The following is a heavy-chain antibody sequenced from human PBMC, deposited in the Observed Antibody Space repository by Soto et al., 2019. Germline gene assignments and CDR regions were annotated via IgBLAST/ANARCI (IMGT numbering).Heavy chain of an antibody. CDR2: ISAYTGNT. V-gene: IGHV1-18*01. CDR3: AKRGTRGEFDY. D-gene: IGHD3-16*01. Sequence: GASVKVSCKASGYRFTSYGINWVRQAPGQGLEWMGWISAYTGNTKYAQNFQGRVTMTTDTSTSTAYMELRSLRSDDTAVYYCAKRGTRGEFDYWGQGTLATVSS. CDR1: GYRFTSYG. J-gene: IGHJ4*02.